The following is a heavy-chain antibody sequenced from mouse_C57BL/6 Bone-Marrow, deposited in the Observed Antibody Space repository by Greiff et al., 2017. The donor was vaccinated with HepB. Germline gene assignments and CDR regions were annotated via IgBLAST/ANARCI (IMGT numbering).Heavy chain of an antibody. CDR3: TTMSESYFDY. D-gene: IGHD6-2*01. CDR1: GFNIKDDY. CDR2: IDPENGDT. Sequence: EVQLQQSGAELVRPGASVKLSCTASGFNIKDDYMHWVKQRPEQGLEWIGWIDPENGDTEYASKFQGKATITADTSSNTAYLQLSSLTSEDTAVYYCTTMSESYFDYWGQGTTLTVSS. V-gene: IGHV14-4*01. J-gene: IGHJ2*01.